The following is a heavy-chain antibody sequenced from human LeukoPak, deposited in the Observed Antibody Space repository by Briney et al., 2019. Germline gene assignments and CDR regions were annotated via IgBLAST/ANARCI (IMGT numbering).Heavy chain of an antibody. CDR1: GFTFSSYS. J-gene: IGHJ3*02. CDR2: ISSSSSYI. D-gene: IGHD2-2*01. CDR3: AREGCSSTSCPYAFDI. V-gene: IGHV3-21*01. Sequence: GGSLRLSCAASGFTFSSYSMNWVRQAPGKGLEWVSSISSSSSYIYYADSVKGRFTISRDNAKNSLYLQMNSLRAEDTAVYYCAREGCSSTSCPYAFDIWGQGTMVTVSS.